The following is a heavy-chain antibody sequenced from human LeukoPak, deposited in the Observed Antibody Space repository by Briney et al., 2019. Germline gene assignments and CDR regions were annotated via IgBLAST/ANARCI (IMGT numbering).Heavy chain of an antibody. CDR3: ARDRRISTTGGGRITMVRGAHFDY. CDR2: INPSGGST. V-gene: IGHV1-46*01. D-gene: IGHD3-10*01. J-gene: IGHJ4*02. CDR1: GYTFTSYY. Sequence: ASVKVSCKASGYTFTSYYMHWVRQAPGQGLEWMGIINPSGGSTSYAQRFQGRVTTTRDTSTSTVYMELSSLRSEDTAVYYCARDRRISTTGGGRITMVRGAHFDYWGQGTLVTVSS.